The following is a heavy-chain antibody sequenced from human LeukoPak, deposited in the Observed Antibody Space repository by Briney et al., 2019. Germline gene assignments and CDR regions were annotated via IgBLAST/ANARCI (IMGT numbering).Heavy chain of an antibody. CDR2: IYYSGST. D-gene: IGHD2/OR15-2a*01. J-gene: IGHJ5*02. V-gene: IGHV4-31*03. Sequence: PSQTLSLTCTVSGGSISSGGYYWSWIHQHPGKGLEWIGYIYYSGSTYYNPSLKSRVTISVDTSKNQFSLKLSSVTAADTAVYYCARWKGAQYFYGFDPWGQGTLVTVSS. CDR1: GGSISSGGYY. CDR3: ARWKGAQYFYGFDP.